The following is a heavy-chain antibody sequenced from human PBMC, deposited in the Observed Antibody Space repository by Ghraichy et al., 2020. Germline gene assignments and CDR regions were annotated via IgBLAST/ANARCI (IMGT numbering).Heavy chain of an antibody. Sequence: LSLTCVASGFTFSDHYMSWIRQAPGRGLEWVSYISSSGDTMYVDSVKGRFTISRDNAKSSLYLQMNSLRAEDTAVYYCARGQSSYSYGFPIDYWGQGTLVTVSS. CDR3: ARGQSSYSYGFPIDY. J-gene: IGHJ4*02. D-gene: IGHD5-18*01. V-gene: IGHV3-11*01. CDR2: ISSSGDTM. CDR1: GFTFSDHY.